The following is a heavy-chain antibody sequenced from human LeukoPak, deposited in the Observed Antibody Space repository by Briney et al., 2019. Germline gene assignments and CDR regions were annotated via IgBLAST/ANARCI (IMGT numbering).Heavy chain of an antibody. Sequence: SETLSLTCAVYGGSFSGYYWSWIRQPPGKGLEWIGEINHSGSTNYNPSLKSRVTISVDTSKNQFSLKLSSVTAADTAVYYFARVQKDYDSSGYSDYWGQGTLVTVSS. D-gene: IGHD3-22*01. CDR1: GGSFSGYY. J-gene: IGHJ4*02. CDR2: INHSGST. CDR3: ARVQKDYDSSGYSDY. V-gene: IGHV4-34*01.